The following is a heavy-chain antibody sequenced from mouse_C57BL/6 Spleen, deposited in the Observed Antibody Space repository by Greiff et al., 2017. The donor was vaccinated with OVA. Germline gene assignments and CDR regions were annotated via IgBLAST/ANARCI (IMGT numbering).Heavy chain of an antibody. V-gene: IGHV1-55*01. CDR3: AYSNFYAMDY. CDR1: CYTFTSYW. Sequence: QVQLQQPGAELVKPGASVKMSCKASCYTFTSYWITWVKQRPGQGLEWIGDIYPGSGSTDYNEKFKSKATLTVDTSSSTAYMQLSSLTSEDSAVYYCAYSNFYAMDYWGQGTSVTVSS. J-gene: IGHJ4*01. CDR2: IYPGSGST. D-gene: IGHD2-5*01.